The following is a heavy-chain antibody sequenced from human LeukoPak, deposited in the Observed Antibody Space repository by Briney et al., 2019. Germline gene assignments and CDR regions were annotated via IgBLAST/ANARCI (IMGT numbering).Heavy chain of an antibody. J-gene: IGHJ6*03. V-gene: IGHV1-2*02. CDR3: ARGSSIHVLLYHYYYMDV. Sequence: ASVKVSCKASGYTFTGYYMHWVRQAPGQGLEWMGWINPSSGRTNYAQNFQDRVAMTRDTSISTAYMELSSLRSDDTAVYYCARGSSIHVLLYHYYYMDVWGKGTTVTISS. CDR1: GYTFTGYY. D-gene: IGHD2-2*01. CDR2: INPSSGRT.